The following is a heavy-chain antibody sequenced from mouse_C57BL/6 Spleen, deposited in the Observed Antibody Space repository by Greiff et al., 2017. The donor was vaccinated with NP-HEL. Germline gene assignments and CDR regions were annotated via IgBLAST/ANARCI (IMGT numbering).Heavy chain of an antibody. CDR2: IYPSDSET. Sequence: QVQLQQPGAELVRPGSSVKLSCKASGYTFTSYWMDWVKQRPGQGLEWIGNIYPSDSETHYNQKFKDKATLTVDKSSSTAYMQLSSLTSEDSAVYYCARRWLQAMDYWGQGTSVNVSS. D-gene: IGHD2-2*01. J-gene: IGHJ4*01. CDR1: GYTFTSYW. V-gene: IGHV1-61*01. CDR3: ARRWLQAMDY.